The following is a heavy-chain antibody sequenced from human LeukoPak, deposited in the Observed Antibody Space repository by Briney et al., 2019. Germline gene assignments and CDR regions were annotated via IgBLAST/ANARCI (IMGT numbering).Heavy chain of an antibody. CDR1: GGSLSGYY. J-gene: IGHJ6*02. CDR3: ARDRVVVATDSYYYYGMDV. D-gene: IGHD2-15*01. CDR2: IYYSGST. V-gene: IGHV4-34*09. Sequence: TLSLTWAAYGGSLSGYYWGWIRQPPGKGREWIGYIYYSGSTNYNPSLKSRVTISVDTSKNQFSLKLSSVTAADTAVYYCARDRVVVATDSYYYYGMDVWGQGTTVTVSS.